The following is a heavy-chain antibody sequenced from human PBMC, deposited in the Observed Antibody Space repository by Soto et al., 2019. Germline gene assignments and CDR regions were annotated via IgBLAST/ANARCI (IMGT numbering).Heavy chain of an antibody. J-gene: IGHJ3*02. CDR2: LWYDGSNK. D-gene: IGHD7-27*01. Sequence: GGSLRPSCAPSGFSLTSCGMHLVRQAPGKGPEWVAVLWYDGSNKFYGDSVKGRFTISRDNFKNTVSLEMNSLRVKDTAVYYGARGLGRKWRIPNDAFNIWGQGTLVTVSS. V-gene: IGHV3-33*01. CDR1: GFSLTSCG. CDR3: ARGLGRKWRIPNDAFNI.